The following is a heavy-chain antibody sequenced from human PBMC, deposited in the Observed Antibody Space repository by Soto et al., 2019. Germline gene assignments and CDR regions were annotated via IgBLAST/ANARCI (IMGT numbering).Heavy chain of an antibody. D-gene: IGHD6-13*01. CDR1: GFSLSTSGVG. CDR3: AHSPFLKYSSSGYSSSGWFDP. Sequence: QITLKESGPTLVKPTQTLTLTCTFSGFSLSTSGVGVGWIRQPPGKALEWLALIYWDDDKRYSPSLKSRLTITKDTSKNHVVLTMTNMDPVDTATYYCAHSPFLKYSSSGYSSSGWFDPWGQGTLVTVSS. CDR2: IYWDDDK. J-gene: IGHJ5*02. V-gene: IGHV2-5*02.